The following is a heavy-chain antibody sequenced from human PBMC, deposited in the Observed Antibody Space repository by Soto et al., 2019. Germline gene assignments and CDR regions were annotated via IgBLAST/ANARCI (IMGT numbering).Heavy chain of an antibody. V-gene: IGHV4-39*01. CDR3: ARIRIAARPDWFDP. J-gene: IGHJ5*02. D-gene: IGHD6-6*01. CDR2: IYYSGST. Sequence: SETLSLTCTVSGGSISSSSYYWGWIRQPPGKGLECIGSIYYSGSTYYNPSHKMQVTISVDTSKNQFSLKLSSVTAADTAVYYCARIRIAARPDWFDPWGQGTLVTVSS. CDR1: GGSISSSSYY.